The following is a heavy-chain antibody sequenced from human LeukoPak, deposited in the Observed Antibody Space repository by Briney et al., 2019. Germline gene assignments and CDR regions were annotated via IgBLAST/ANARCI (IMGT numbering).Heavy chain of an antibody. CDR1: GFTFSRYN. CDR2: IYSGGST. V-gene: IGHV3-66*01. CDR3: ARGTYYYDSSGYGPFDI. Sequence: GGSLRLSCAASGFTFSRYNMSWVRQAPGKGLEWVSVIYSGGSTYYADSVKGRFTISRDNSKNTLYLQMNSLRAEDTAVYYCARGTYYYDSSGYGPFDIWGQGTMVTVSS. J-gene: IGHJ3*02. D-gene: IGHD3-22*01.